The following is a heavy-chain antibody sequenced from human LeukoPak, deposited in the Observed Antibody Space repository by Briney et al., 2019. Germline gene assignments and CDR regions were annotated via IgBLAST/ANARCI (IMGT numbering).Heavy chain of an antibody. D-gene: IGHD3-9*01. J-gene: IGHJ4*02. V-gene: IGHV3-48*03. CDR2: ISGSGSTK. Sequence: SLRLSCAAYGCTSPNAWMGWVCQAPGKLNEWDSYISGSGSTKYYADSVKGRFTISRDNAKNSLFLQMNSLRAEDTAVYYCAGVDYDILTGYYIDYWGQGTLVSVSS. CDR3: AGVDYDILTGYYIDY. CDR1: GCTSPNAW.